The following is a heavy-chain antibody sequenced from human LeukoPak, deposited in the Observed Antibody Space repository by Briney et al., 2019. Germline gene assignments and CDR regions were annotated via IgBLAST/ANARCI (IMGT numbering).Heavy chain of an antibody. CDR2: IYHSGST. CDR3: ARETSGDCSSTSCYDLY. J-gene: IGHJ4*02. CDR1: GGSISSSNW. Sequence: PSGTLSLTCAVSGGSISSSNWWSWVRQPPGKGLEWIGEIYHSGSTNYNPSLKSRVTISEDKSKNQFSLKLSSVTAADTAVYYCARETSGDCSSTSCYDLYWGQGTLVTVSS. D-gene: IGHD2-2*01. V-gene: IGHV4-4*02.